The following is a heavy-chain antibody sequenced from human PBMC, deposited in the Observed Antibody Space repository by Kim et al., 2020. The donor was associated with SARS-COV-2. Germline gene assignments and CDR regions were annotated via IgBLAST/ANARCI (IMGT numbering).Heavy chain of an antibody. D-gene: IGHD6-19*01. V-gene: IGHV4-59*13. Sequence: SETLSLTCTVSGGSITNYYWHWIRQPPGKGLEWIGYIYYSANTNYNPSLKSRVPISGDSSKNQFSLKVTSVTAADTAVYYCARVSVAARGYDHWGQGTLVTVSS. CDR3: ARVSVAARGYDH. J-gene: IGHJ4*02. CDR2: IYYSANT. CDR1: GGSITNYY.